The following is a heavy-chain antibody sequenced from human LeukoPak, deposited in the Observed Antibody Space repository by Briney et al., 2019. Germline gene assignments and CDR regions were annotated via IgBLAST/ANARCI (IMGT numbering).Heavy chain of an antibody. J-gene: IGHJ3*02. CDR1: GYTFTGYY. CDR2: INPNSGGT. Sequence: GASVKVSCKASGYTFTGYYMHWVRQTPGQGLEWMGRINPNSGGTNYAQKFQGRVTMTRDTSISTAYMELSRLRSDDTAVYYCARVQGWDDAFDIWGQGTMVTVSS. D-gene: IGHD6-19*01. CDR3: ARVQGWDDAFDI. V-gene: IGHV1-2*06.